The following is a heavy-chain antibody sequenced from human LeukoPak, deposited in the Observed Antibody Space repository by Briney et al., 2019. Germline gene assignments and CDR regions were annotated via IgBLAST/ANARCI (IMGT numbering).Heavy chain of an antibody. Sequence: SETLSLTCTVSGGSVSSYYLSWIRQPPGKGLEWIGYIYYSGSTNYSPSLKSRVTISVDTSKNQFSLKLRSVTAADTAVYYCARGWGYFDSWGQGTLVTVSS. CDR3: ARGWGYFDS. CDR1: GGSVSSYY. CDR2: IYYSGST. V-gene: IGHV4-59*08. D-gene: IGHD7-27*01. J-gene: IGHJ4*02.